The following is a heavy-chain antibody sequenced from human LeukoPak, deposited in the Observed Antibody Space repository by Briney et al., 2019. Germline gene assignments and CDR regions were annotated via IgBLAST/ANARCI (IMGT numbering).Heavy chain of an antibody. D-gene: IGHD4-23*01. CDR3: ARTGAVVTVTFGY. CDR1: GFTFNSYW. V-gene: IGHV3-74*01. CDR2: INNDGSST. Sequence: GGSLSLSCAASGFTFNSYWMHWVRQAPGQGLVWVSRINNDGSSTSYADSVKGRFTISRDSAKNTLYLQMNSLRAEDTAVYYCARTGAVVTVTFGYWGQGTLVTVAS. J-gene: IGHJ4*02.